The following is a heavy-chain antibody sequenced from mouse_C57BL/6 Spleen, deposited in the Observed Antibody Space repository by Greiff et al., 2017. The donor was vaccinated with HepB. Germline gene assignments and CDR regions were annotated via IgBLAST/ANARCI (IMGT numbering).Heavy chain of an antibody. CDR1: GYAFSSYW. V-gene: IGHV1-80*01. Sequence: QVQLQQSGAELVKPGASVKISCKASGYAFSSYWMNWVKQRPGKGLEWIGQIYPGDGDTNYNGKFKGKATLTADKSSSTAYMQLSSLTSEDSAVYFCARAFITTVLRDYFDYWGQGTTLTVSS. CDR3: ARAFITTVLRDYFDY. D-gene: IGHD1-1*01. J-gene: IGHJ2*01. CDR2: IYPGDGDT.